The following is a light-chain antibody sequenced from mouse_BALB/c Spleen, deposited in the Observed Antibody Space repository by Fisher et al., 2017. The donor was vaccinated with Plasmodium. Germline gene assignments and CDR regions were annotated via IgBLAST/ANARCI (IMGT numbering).Light chain of an antibody. CDR1: QSLLHSYGDTY. J-gene: IGKJ5*01. CDR2: KVS. Sequence: VITQSTLSLPVSLGDQASISCRSSQSLLHSYGDTYLHWHLQRPGQSLKLLIYKVSNRFSGVPDRFTGSGSGTDFTLKISGVEAEDLGVYFCSQSTHLPLTFGAGTKLELK. V-gene: IGKV1-110*01. CDR3: SQSTHLPLT.